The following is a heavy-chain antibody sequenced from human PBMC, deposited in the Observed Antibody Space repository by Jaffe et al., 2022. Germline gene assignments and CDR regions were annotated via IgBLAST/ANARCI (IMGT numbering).Heavy chain of an antibody. CDR1: GGSISSYY. Sequence: QVQLQESGPGLVKPSETLSLTCTVSGGSISSYYWSWIRQPPGKGLEWIGYIYYSGSTNYNPSLKSRVTISVDTSKNQFSLKLSSVTAADTAVYYCARGVVYCSGGSCYDYWGQGTLVTVSS. CDR2: IYYSGST. D-gene: IGHD2-15*01. CDR3: ARGVVYCSGGSCYDY. J-gene: IGHJ4*02. V-gene: IGHV4-59*01.